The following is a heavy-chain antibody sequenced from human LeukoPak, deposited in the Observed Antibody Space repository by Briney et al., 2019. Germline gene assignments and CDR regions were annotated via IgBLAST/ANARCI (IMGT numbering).Heavy chain of an antibody. CDR1: GFTVTGNY. V-gene: IGHV3-53*01. CDR2: IYSSGTP. D-gene: IGHD2-21*01. Sequence: GGSLRLSCVASGFTVTGNYMNWVRQAPGKGLEWVSTIYSSGTPYYADSVKGRFIISRDKSKNTLFLQMNSLRADDTAVYFCARAPVVVGPGVFFGSWGQGTLVTVSA. J-gene: IGHJ4*02. CDR3: ARAPVVVGPGVFFGS.